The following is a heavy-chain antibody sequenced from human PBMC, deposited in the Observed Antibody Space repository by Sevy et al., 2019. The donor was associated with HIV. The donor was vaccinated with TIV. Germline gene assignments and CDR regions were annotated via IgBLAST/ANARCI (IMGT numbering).Heavy chain of an antibody. V-gene: IGHV3-64D*06. D-gene: IGHD6-6*01. J-gene: IGHJ4*02. CDR1: GFTFSSYA. CDR2: ISSNGGSK. CDR3: VREGYSSSSVLDY. Sequence: GGSLRLSCSASGFTFSSYAMHWVRQAPGKGLEYVSAISSNGGSKYYADSVKGRFTISRDNSKNTLYLQMSSLRAEDTAVYYCVREGYSSSSVLDYWGQGTLVTVSS.